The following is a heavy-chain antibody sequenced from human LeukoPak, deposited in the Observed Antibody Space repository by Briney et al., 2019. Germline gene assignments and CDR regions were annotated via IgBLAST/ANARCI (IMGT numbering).Heavy chain of an antibody. Sequence: SETLSLTCSVSGGSISSYYWNWIRQPPGKGLEWIGYIYYSGRTSYNPSLKSRVTLSVDTSKNQFSLRLSSVTAADTAVYYCAREAITIFGVVRTQTTYGPHRFDPWGQGTLVTVSS. D-gene: IGHD3-3*01. CDR2: IYYSGRT. V-gene: IGHV4-59*01. CDR1: GGSISSYY. CDR3: AREAITIFGVVRTQTTYGPHRFDP. J-gene: IGHJ5*02.